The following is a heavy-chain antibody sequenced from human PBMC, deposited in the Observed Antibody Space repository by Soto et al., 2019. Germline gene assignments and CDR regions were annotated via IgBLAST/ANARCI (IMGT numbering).Heavy chain of an antibody. CDR3: ARGPLGYCSSTSCYSDY. CDR1: GYTFTSYD. CDR2: MNPNSGNT. Sequence: VQLVQSGAEVKKPGASVKVSCKASGYTFTSYDINWVRQATGQGLEWMGWMNPNSGNTGYAQKFQGRVTMTRNTSISTAYMELSSLRSEDTAVYYCARGPLGYCSSTSCYSDYWGQGTLVTVSS. D-gene: IGHD2-2*01. J-gene: IGHJ4*02. V-gene: IGHV1-8*01.